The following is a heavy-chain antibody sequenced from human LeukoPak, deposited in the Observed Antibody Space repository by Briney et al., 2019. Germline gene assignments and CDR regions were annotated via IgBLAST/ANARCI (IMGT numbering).Heavy chain of an antibody. CDR1: GYTFTTYD. D-gene: IGHD3-3*01. J-gene: IGHJ6*02. CDR2: MNPNSGGT. Sequence: ASVKVSCKASGYTFTTYDINWVRQAPGQGLEWVAWMNPNSGGTVYAQNFQGRVTLARDTSIGTAYMELNSLTSEDTAVYYCARGAIFGVITRGYGMDVWGQGTTVTVSS. V-gene: IGHV1-8*01. CDR3: ARGAIFGVITRGYGMDV.